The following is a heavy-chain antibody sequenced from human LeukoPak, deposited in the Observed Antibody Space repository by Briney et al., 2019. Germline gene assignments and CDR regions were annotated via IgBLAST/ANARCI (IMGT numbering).Heavy chain of an antibody. D-gene: IGHD4-17*01. CDR3: ARDSTVTRGYYYYMDV. J-gene: IGHJ6*03. Sequence: PSQTLSLTCTVSGGSISSGSYYWSWIRQPAGKGLEWIGRMYISGSTNYNPSLKSRVTISVDTSKNQFSLKLSSVTAADTAVYYCARDSTVTRGYYYYMDVWGKGTTLTVSS. V-gene: IGHV4-61*02. CDR2: MYISGST. CDR1: GGSISSGSYY.